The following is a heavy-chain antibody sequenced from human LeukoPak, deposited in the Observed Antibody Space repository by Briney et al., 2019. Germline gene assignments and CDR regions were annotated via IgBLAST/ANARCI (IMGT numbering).Heavy chain of an antibody. CDR1: GFTFSSYW. V-gene: IGHV3-74*01. Sequence: GGSLRLSCAASGFTFSSYWMHWVRQAPGKGLVWVSRINTDGRSTSYADSVKGRFTISRDNAKNTLYLQMNSLRAEDTAVYYCARAPRDYDFWSGYPGAFDIWGQGTMVTVSS. CDR3: ARAPRDYDFWSGYPGAFDI. J-gene: IGHJ3*02. D-gene: IGHD3-3*01. CDR2: INTDGRST.